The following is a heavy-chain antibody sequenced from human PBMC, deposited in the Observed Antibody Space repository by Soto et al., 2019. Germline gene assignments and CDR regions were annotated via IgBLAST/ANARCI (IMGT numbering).Heavy chain of an antibody. Sequence: SETLSLICTVSGGSISGYYWSWIRQPPGKGLECIHYIYYTGSTNYNPSLKSRVAMSVDTSKNQFSLKLSSVTAADTAVYYCARLRFLEGSNYYYYMDVWGKGTTVTVSS. CDR2: IYYTGST. J-gene: IGHJ6*03. CDR1: GGSISGYY. CDR3: ARLRFLEGSNYYYYMDV. V-gene: IGHV4-59*08. D-gene: IGHD3-3*01.